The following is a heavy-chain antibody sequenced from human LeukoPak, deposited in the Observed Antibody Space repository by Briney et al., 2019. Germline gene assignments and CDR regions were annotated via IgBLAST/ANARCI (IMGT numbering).Heavy chain of an antibody. CDR1: GGSISSGGYY. V-gene: IGHV4-31*11. J-gene: IGHJ2*01. D-gene: IGHD6-13*01. Sequence: SETLSLTCAVSGGSISSGGYYWSWIRQHPAKGLEWIGYIYYSGSTYYNPSLKSRVTISVDTSKNQFSLKLSSVTAADTAVYYCAREGIAAAGNKYWYFDLWGRGTLVTVSS. CDR3: AREGIAAAGNKYWYFDL. CDR2: IYYSGST.